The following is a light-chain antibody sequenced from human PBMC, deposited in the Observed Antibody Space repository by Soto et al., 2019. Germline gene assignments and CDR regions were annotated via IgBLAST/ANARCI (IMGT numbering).Light chain of an antibody. J-gene: IGKJ2*01. CDR3: QQNYITPYT. V-gene: IGKV1-39*01. CDR1: HSISNF. CDR2: ASF. Sequence: DIQMTQSPSLSVSVGDKVTITCRASHSISNFLNWYQQKAGKAPKLLIYASFNLQSGVPSRFSGSGSGTDFTLTISSLQPEDFATYYCQQNYITPYTFGQGTKLAIK.